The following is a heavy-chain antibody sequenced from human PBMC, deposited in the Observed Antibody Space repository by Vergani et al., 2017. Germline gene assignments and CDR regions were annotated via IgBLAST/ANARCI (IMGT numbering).Heavy chain of an antibody. V-gene: IGHV5-51*01. CDR3: ARHGAMTTVKSRYYYYGMDV. CDR1: GYSFTSYW. CDR2: IYPGDSDT. J-gene: IGHJ6*02. Sequence: EVQLVPSGAEVKTPGESLKISCKGSGYSFTSYWIGWVRQMPGKGLEWMGIIYPGDSDTRYSPSFQGQVTISADKSISTAYLQWSSLKASDTAMYYCARHGAMTTVKSRYYYYGMDVWGQGTTVTVSS. D-gene: IGHD4-11*01.